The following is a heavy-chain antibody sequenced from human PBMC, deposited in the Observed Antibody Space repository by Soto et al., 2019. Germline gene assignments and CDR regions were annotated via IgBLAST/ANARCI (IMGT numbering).Heavy chain of an antibody. Sequence: PSETLSLTCTVSGGSISTYYWSWIRQLPGKNLEWIGYIFRSGSTNYNFSFKSRVTMSVDTSKNQFSLRLTSVTAADTAVYYCARGPMGSEGSLDYWGQGTLVTVSS. V-gene: IGHV4-59*01. J-gene: IGHJ4*02. CDR3: ARGPMGSEGSLDY. CDR1: GGSISTYY. CDR2: IFRSGST.